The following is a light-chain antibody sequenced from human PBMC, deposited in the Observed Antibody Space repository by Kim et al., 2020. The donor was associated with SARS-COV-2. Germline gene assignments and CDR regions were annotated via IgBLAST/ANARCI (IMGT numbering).Light chain of an antibody. CDR2: AAS. Sequence: DIQMTPSPSSLSASVGDRVTITCRASQSISSYLNWYQQKPGKAPKLLIYAASSLQSGVPSRFSGSGSGTDFTLTISSLQPEDFATYYCQQSYSTPPYTFGQGTKLEI. V-gene: IGKV1-39*01. CDR1: QSISSY. J-gene: IGKJ2*01. CDR3: QQSYSTPPYT.